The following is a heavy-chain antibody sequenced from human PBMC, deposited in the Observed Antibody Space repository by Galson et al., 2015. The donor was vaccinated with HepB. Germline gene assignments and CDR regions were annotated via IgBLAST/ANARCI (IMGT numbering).Heavy chain of an antibody. Sequence: QSGAEVKKPGESLRISCKGSGYSFTSYWISWVRQMPGKGLEWMGRIDPSDSYTNYSPSFQGHVTISADKSISTAYLQWSSLKASDTAMYYCARLSSGSYYDHHSPGDYYYYYGMGVWGQGTTVTVSS. CDR3: ARLSSGSYYDHHSPGDYYYYYGMGV. CDR1: GYSFTSYW. D-gene: IGHD3-10*01. J-gene: IGHJ6*02. CDR2: IDPSDSYT. V-gene: IGHV5-10-1*01.